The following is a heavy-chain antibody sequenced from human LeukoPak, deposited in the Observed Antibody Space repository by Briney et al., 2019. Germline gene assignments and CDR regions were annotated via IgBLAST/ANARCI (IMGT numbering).Heavy chain of an antibody. J-gene: IGHJ4*02. CDR3: ARDRGYGPDY. V-gene: IGHV3-48*02. CDR2: ISSSSSTI. CDR1: GITFSSYS. Sequence: GGSLRLSCAASGITFSSYSMNWVRQAPGKGLEWVSYISSSSSTIYYADSVKGRFTISRDNAKNSLYLQTNSLRDEDTAVYYCARDRGYGPDYWGQGTLVTVSS. D-gene: IGHD5-18*01.